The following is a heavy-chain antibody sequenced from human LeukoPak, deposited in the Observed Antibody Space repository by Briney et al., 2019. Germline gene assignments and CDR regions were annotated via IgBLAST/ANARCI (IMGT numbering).Heavy chain of an antibody. Sequence: SVKVSCKASGGTFSSYAISWVRQAPGQGLEWMGRIIPILGIANYAQKFQGRVTITADKSTSTAYMELSSLRSEDTAVYYCARSRFTGYCSSTSCYATLFDYWGQGTLVTVSS. J-gene: IGHJ4*02. V-gene: IGHV1-69*04. CDR1: GGTFSSYA. D-gene: IGHD2-2*01. CDR3: ARSRFTGYCSSTSCYATLFDY. CDR2: IIPILGIA.